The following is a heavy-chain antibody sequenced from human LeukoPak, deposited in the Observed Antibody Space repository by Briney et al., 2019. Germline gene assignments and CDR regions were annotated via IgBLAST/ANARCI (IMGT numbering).Heavy chain of an antibody. CDR1: GFTFSSYS. V-gene: IGHV3-21*01. Sequence: PGGSLRLSCAASGFTFSSYSMNWVRQAPGKGLEWVSSISSSSSYIYYADSVKGRFTISRDNAKNSLYLQMNSLRAEDTAVYYCARVLGGGFNDYFDYWGQGTLVTVSS. D-gene: IGHD3-16*01. CDR3: ARVLGGGFNDYFDY. J-gene: IGHJ4*02. CDR2: ISSSSSYI.